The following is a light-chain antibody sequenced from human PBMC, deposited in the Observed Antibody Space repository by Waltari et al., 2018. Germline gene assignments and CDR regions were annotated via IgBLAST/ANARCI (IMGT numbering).Light chain of an antibody. CDR1: QSISST. V-gene: IGKV3-15*01. J-gene: IGKJ4*01. CDR3: QQYNNWPLT. CDR2: GAS. Sequence: EIVMTQSPATLSVSPGERATLSCRASQSISSTLAWYQQNPAQAPRLLIYGASTRATGIPASFSGSGSGTEFTLTISSLQSEDFAVYYCQQYNNWPLTFGGGTKVEIK.